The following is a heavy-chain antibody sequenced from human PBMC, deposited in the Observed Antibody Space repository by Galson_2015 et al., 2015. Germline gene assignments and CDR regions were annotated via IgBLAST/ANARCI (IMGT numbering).Heavy chain of an antibody. V-gene: IGHV4-34*01. D-gene: IGHD6-13*01. Sequence: WIGEINHSGSTSYNPSLKSRVTISVGTFKNQFSLRLSSVTAADTAVYYCARADSIAAAGVFDSWGQGTLVTVSS. J-gene: IGHJ4*02. CDR2: INHSGST. CDR3: ARADSIAAAGVFDS.